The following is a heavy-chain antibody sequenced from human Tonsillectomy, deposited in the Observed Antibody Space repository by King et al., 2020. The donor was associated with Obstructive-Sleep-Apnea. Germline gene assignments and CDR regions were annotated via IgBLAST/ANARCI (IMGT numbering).Heavy chain of an antibody. V-gene: IGHV3-30*04. Sequence: VQLVESGGGVVQPGRSLRLSCAASGFTFSSYAMHWVRQAPGKGLEWVAVISFDGSKKYSPNPVKGRFTISRDNSKNPLYLQMNSLRAEDTAVFYCARDKRPNHYCSGTSRYVCYWGQGTLVTVSS. D-gene: IGHD2-2*01. CDR2: ISFDGSKK. CDR1: GFTFSSYA. J-gene: IGHJ4*02. CDR3: ARDKRPNHYCSGTSRYVCY.